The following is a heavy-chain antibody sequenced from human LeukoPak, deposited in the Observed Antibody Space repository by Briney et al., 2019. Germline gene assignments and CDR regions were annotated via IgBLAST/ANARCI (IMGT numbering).Heavy chain of an antibody. CDR1: GGTFSSYT. D-gene: IGHD2-2*01. Sequence: SVKVSCKASGGTFSSYTISWVRQAPGQGLEWMGRIIPILGIANYAQRFQGRVTITADKSTSTAYMELSSLRSEDTAVYYCASTQFYCSSTSCGDWFDPWGQGTLVTVSS. CDR3: ASTQFYCSSTSCGDWFDP. V-gene: IGHV1-69*02. CDR2: IIPILGIA. J-gene: IGHJ5*02.